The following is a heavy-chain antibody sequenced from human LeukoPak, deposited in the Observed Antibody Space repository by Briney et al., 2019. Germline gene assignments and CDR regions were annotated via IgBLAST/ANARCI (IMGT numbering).Heavy chain of an antibody. CDR3: ARDARSHCGTDACYGPYFDY. D-gene: IGHD2-2*01. CDR2: IRGSSTTI. Sequence: GGSLRLSCAASGFSFSTSSMSWVPQTPGKGLEWISYIRGSSTTIYYADSVKGRFAIYRDNARNSLYLQMNDLRAEGTGVYFCARDARSHCGTDACYGPYFDYWGQGSLVTVPS. J-gene: IGHJ4*02. CDR1: GFSFSTSS. V-gene: IGHV3-48*01.